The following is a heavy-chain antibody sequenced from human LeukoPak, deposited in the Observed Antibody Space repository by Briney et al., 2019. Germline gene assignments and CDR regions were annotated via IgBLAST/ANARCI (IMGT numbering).Heavy chain of an antibody. CDR2: ISAYNGNT. D-gene: IGHD3-3*01. J-gene: IGHJ6*02. Sequence: GASVKVSCKASGYTFTSYGISWVRQAPGQGLEWMGWISAYNGNTNYAQKLQGRVTMTTDTSTSTAYMELRSLRSDDTAVYYCARDELWNGYYSVNYNYYGMDVWGQGTTVTVSS. CDR1: GYTFTSYG. V-gene: IGHV1-18*01. CDR3: ARDELWNGYYSVNYNYYGMDV.